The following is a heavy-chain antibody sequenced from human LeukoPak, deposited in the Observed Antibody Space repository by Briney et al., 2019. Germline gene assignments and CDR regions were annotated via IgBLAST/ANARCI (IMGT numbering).Heavy chain of an antibody. Sequence: SETLSLTCTVSGGSISTYYWSWIRQPPGKGLELIGYIYYSGSTNYNPSPKSRVTISVDTSKNKSSLKLSSVTAADTAVYYCARAGDSSRSELDYWGQGTLVTVSS. CDR2: IYYSGST. CDR3: ARAGDSSRSELDY. D-gene: IGHD6-19*01. CDR1: GGSISTYY. J-gene: IGHJ4*02. V-gene: IGHV4-59*01.